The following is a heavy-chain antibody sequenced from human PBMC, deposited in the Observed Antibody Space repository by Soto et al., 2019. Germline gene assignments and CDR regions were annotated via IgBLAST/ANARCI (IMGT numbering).Heavy chain of an antibody. CDR3: AREVYXFWSGYYAYYYYYGMDV. CDR2: ISYDGSNK. J-gene: IGHJ6*02. Sequence: GGSLRLSCAASGFTFSSYAMHWVRQAPGKGLEWVAVISYDGSNKYYADSVKGRFTISRDNSKDTLYLQMNSLRAEDTAVYYCAREVYXFWSGYYAYYYYYGMDVWGQGTTVTVSS. V-gene: IGHV3-30-3*01. D-gene: IGHD3-3*01. CDR1: GFTFSSYA.